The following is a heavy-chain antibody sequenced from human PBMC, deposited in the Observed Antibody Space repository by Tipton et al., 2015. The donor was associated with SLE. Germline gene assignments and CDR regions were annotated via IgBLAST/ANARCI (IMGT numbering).Heavy chain of an antibody. V-gene: IGHV3-48*03. CDR1: GFTFSSYE. Sequence: SLRLSCAASGFTFSSYEMNWVRQAPGKGLEWVSYISSSGSTIYYADSVKGRFTISRDNAKNSLYLQMNSLRAEDTAVYYCASSYSSSSFDYWGQGTLVTVSS. CDR2: ISSSGSTI. D-gene: IGHD6-13*01. CDR3: ASSYSSSSFDY. J-gene: IGHJ4*02.